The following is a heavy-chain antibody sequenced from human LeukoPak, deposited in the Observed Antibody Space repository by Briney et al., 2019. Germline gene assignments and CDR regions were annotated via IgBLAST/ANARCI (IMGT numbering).Heavy chain of an antibody. CDR1: GFTFNSYA. Sequence: GGSLRLSCAASGFTFNSYAMTWVRQAPGKGLEWVSLISDSGGRIYYADSVKGRFTISRDNSKNTLFLQMNSLRADDTAVYYCAKDRRGRSWLTPLNWFDPWGQGTLVTVSS. J-gene: IGHJ5*02. CDR3: AKDRRGRSWLTPLNWFDP. V-gene: IGHV3-23*01. CDR2: ISDSGGRI. D-gene: IGHD6-19*01.